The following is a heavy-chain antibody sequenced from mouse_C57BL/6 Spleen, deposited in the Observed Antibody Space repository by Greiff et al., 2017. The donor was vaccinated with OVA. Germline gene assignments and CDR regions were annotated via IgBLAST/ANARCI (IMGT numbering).Heavy chain of an antibody. Sequence: VQLQQSGAELVKPGASVKLSCTASGFNIKDYYMHWVKQRTEQGLEWIGRIDPEDGETKYAPQFQGKATITADTSSNTAYRQLSSLTSEDTAVYYCARGGSNYVRFAYWGQGTLVTVSA. D-gene: IGHD2-5*01. V-gene: IGHV14-2*01. CDR1: GFNIKDYY. CDR3: ARGGSNYVRFAY. J-gene: IGHJ3*01. CDR2: IDPEDGET.